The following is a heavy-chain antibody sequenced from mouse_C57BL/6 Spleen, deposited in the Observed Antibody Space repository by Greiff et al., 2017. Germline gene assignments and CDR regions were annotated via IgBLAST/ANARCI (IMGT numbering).Heavy chain of an antibody. J-gene: IGHJ4*01. CDR3: ARDERNAMDY. V-gene: IGHV5-4*01. CDR2: ISDGGSYT. CDR1: GFTFSSYA. Sequence: VQLVESRGGLVKPGGSLKLSCAASGFTFSSYAMSWVRQTPEKRLEWVATISDGGSYTYYPDNVKGRFTISRDNAKNNLYLQMSHLKSEDTAMYYCARDERNAMDYWGQGTSVTVSS.